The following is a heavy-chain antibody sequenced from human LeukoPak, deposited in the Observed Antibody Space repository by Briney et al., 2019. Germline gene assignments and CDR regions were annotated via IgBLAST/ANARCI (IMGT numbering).Heavy chain of an antibody. CDR3: ARGRYYDSSGYYYLTLAFDI. CDR2: IYTSGST. D-gene: IGHD3-22*01. Sequence: SETLSLTCTVSGGSISSGSYYWSWIRQPAGKGLEWIGRIYTSGSTNYNPSLKSRVTISVDTSKNQFSLKLSSVTAADTAVYYCARGRYYDSSGYYYLTLAFDIWGQGTMVTVSS. CDR1: GGSISSGSYY. J-gene: IGHJ3*02. V-gene: IGHV4-61*02.